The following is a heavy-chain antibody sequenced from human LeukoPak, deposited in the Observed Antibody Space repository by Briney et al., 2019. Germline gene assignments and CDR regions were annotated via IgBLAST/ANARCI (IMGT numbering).Heavy chain of an antibody. D-gene: IGHD4-23*01. CDR2: ISSSADST. J-gene: IGHJ4*02. Sequence: TGGSLRLSCGASGFTFSSYAMSWVRQAPGKGLAWVSVISSSADSTYYADSVKGRFTISRDNSKNTLYLQMNNLRAEDTAVYYCAKPLEKYTYGGNFDYWGKGILVTVSS. V-gene: IGHV3-23*01. CDR1: GFTFSSYA. CDR3: AKPLEKYTYGGNFDY.